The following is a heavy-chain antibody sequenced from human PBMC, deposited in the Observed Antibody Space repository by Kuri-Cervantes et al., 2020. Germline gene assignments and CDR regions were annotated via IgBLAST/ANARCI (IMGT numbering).Heavy chain of an antibody. V-gene: IGHV3-30-3*01. D-gene: IGHD6-13*01. J-gene: IGHJ3*02. CDR1: GFTFSSYA. Sequence: GGSLRLSCAASGFTFSSYAMHWVRQAPGKGLEWVAVISYDGSNKYYADSVKGRFTISRDNSKNTLYLQMNSLRAEDTAVYYCAGYSSSWTDAFDIWGPGTMVT. CDR2: ISYDGSNK. CDR3: AGYSSSWTDAFDI.